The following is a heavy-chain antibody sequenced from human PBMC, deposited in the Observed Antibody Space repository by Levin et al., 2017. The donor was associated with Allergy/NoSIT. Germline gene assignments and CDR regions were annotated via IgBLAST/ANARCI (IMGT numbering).Heavy chain of an antibody. CDR3: AKDADHSNSWYDFDY. CDR2: ISGSGYST. Sequence: HSGGSLRLSCAASGFTFSTYALSWVRQAPGKGLEWVSTISGSGYSTSYADSVKGRFTISRDYSKNTLYLQMNSLRAEDTAVYYCAKDADHSNSWYDFDYWGQGTLVTVSS. D-gene: IGHD6-13*01. V-gene: IGHV3-23*01. J-gene: IGHJ4*02. CDR1: GFTFSTYA.